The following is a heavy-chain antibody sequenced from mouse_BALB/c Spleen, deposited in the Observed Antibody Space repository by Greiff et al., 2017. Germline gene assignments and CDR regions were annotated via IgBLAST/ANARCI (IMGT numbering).Heavy chain of an antibody. CDR1: GFSLTSYG. D-gene: IGHD2-4*01. Sequence: VKLVESGPGLVAPSQSLSITCTVSGFSLTSYGVHWVRQPPGKGLEWLGVIWAGGSTNYNSALMSRLSISKDNSKSQVFLKMNSLQTDDTAMYYCATNDYDVGFAYWGQGTLVTVSA. CDR3: ATNDYDVGFAY. J-gene: IGHJ3*01. CDR2: IWAGGST. V-gene: IGHV2-9*02.